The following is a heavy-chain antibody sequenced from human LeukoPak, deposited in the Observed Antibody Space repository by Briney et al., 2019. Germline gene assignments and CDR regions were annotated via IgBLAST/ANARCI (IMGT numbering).Heavy chain of an antibody. CDR1: GGSISSGGYS. J-gene: IGHJ4*02. D-gene: IGHD4-23*01. CDR2: IYHSGST. V-gene: IGHV4-30-2*01. CDR3: ARGSLRGNPPFDY. Sequence: SETLSLTCAVSGGSISSGGYSWSWIRQPPGKGLEWIGYIYHSGSTYYNPSLKSRVTISVDRSKNQFSLKLSSVTAADTAVYYCARGSLRGNPPFDYWGQGTLVTVSS.